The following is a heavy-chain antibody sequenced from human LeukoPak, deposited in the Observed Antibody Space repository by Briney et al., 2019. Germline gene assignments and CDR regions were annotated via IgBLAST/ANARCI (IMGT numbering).Heavy chain of an antibody. D-gene: IGHD2-2*01. CDR2: IDSDGSTT. Sequence: SGGSLSLSCAASGFTFRSYWMHWVRQAPGKGLVWVSRIDSDGSTTSYADSVKGRFTMSRDNAKNTLYLQMNSLRAEDTAVYYCARSTYGRVDYWGQGTLVTVSS. V-gene: IGHV3-74*01. CDR3: ARSTYGRVDY. CDR1: GFTFRSYW. J-gene: IGHJ4*02.